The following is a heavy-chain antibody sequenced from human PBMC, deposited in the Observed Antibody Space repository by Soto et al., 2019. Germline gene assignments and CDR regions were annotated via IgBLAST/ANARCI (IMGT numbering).Heavy chain of an antibody. D-gene: IGHD6-13*01. V-gene: IGHV3-23*01. J-gene: IGHJ6*02. Sequence: GGSLRLSCAASGFTFSSYAMSWVRQAPGKGLEWVSAISGSGGSTYYADSVKGRFTISRDNSKNTLYLQMNSLRAEDTAVYYCANLNKLQQLGQGGMDVWGQGTTVTVSS. CDR2: ISGSGGST. CDR3: ANLNKLQQLGQGGMDV. CDR1: GFTFSSYA.